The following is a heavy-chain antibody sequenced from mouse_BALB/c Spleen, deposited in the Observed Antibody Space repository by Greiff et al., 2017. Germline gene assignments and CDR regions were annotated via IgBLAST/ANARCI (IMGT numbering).Heavy chain of an antibody. CDR3: AREGNYVWFAY. Sequence: QVQLKQPGAELVKPGASVKMSCKASGYTFTSYNMHWVKQTPGQGLEWIGAIYPGNGDTSYNQKFKGKATLTADKSSSTAYMQLSSLTSEDSAVYYCAREGNYVWFAYWGQGTLVTVSA. D-gene: IGHD2-1*01. J-gene: IGHJ3*01. CDR2: IYPGNGDT. CDR1: GYTFTSYN. V-gene: IGHV1-12*01.